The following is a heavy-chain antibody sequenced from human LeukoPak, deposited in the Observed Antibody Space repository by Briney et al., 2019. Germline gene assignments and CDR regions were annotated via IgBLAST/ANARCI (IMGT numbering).Heavy chain of an antibody. V-gene: IGHV3-21*01. CDR3: ARVTYGSGIDY. J-gene: IGHJ4*02. CDR2: ISSSSSYI. CDR1: GSTFSSYS. Sequence: GGSLRLSCAASGSTFSSYSMNWVRQAPGKGLEWVSSISSSSSYIYYADSVKGRFTISRDNAKNSLYLQTNSLRAEDTAVYYCARVTYGSGIDYWGQGTLVTVSS. D-gene: IGHD3-10*01.